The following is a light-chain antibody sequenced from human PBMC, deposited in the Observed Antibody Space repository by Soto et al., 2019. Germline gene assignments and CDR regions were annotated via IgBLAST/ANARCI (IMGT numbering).Light chain of an antibody. V-gene: IGLV2-8*01. CDR2: DVI. Sequence: QFALTQPPSASGSPGQTVAISCTGTSSDVGTYNYVSWYQQHPGKAPKLMIYDVIQRPSGVPARFSGSKSGNTASLTVSGLQPEDEADYYCCSYTNSSTYVFGTGTKLTVL. CDR1: SSDVGTYNY. J-gene: IGLJ1*01. CDR3: CSYTNSSTYV.